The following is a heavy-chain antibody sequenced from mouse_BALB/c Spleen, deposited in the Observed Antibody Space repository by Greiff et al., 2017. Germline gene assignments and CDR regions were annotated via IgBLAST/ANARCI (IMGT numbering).Heavy chain of an antibody. Sequence: EVQGVESGGGLVKPGGSLKLSCAASGFTFSSYTMSWVRQTPEKRLEWVATISSGGSYTYYPDSVKGRFTISRDNAKNTLYLQMSSLKSEDTAMYYCTRDDGYYGYAMDYWGQGTSVTVSS. CDR1: GFTFSSYT. V-gene: IGHV5-6-4*01. D-gene: IGHD2-3*01. CDR2: ISSGGSYT. CDR3: TRDDGYYGYAMDY. J-gene: IGHJ4*01.